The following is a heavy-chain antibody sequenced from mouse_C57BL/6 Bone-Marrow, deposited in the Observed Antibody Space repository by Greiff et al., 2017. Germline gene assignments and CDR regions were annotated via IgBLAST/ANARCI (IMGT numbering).Heavy chain of an antibody. CDR1: GYTFTNSW. J-gene: IGHJ1*03. CDR3: ARSRDGYYFYWYLDV. V-gene: IGHV1-63*01. D-gene: IGHD2-3*01. CDR2: IYPGGGYT. Sequence: QVQLKESGPELVRPGTSVKMSCKASGYTFTNSWIGWAKQRPGHGLEWIGDIYPGGGYTNYNEKFKGKATLTADKSSSTAYMQFNSLTSEDSAIDVCARSRDGYYFYWYLDVWGTGTTVTVSS.